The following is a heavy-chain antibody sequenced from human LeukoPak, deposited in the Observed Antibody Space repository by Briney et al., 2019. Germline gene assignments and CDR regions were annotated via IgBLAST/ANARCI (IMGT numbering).Heavy chain of an antibody. V-gene: IGHV3-21*01. CDR3: ATLGHYDFWSGFGQ. J-gene: IGHJ4*02. CDR1: EFTFNDYS. Sequence: PGGSLRLSCAASEFTFNDYSMNWVRQAPGKGLEWVSSISGSGSYIYYADSVKGRFTISRDNAKNSLYLQMNSLRAEDTAVYYCATLGHYDFWSGFGQWGQGTLVTVSS. D-gene: IGHD3-3*01. CDR2: ISGSGSYI.